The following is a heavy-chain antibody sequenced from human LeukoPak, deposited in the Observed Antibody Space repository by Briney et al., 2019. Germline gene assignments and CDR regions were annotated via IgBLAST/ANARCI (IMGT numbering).Heavy chain of an antibody. CDR2: IYSGGNT. V-gene: IGHV3-66*01. CDR1: GGSISSYY. Sequence: ETLSLTCTVSGGSISSYYWSWVRQAPGKGLEWVSVIYSGGNTYYADSVKGRFTISRDNSKNTLYLQMNSLRAEDTAVYYCARDDGDHWGQGTLVTVSS. CDR3: ARDDGDH. J-gene: IGHJ4*02.